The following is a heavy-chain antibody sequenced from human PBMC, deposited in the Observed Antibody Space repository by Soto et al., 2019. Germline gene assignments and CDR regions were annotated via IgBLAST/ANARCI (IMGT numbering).Heavy chain of an antibody. D-gene: IGHD4-17*01. CDR2: MYYSGRT. Sequence: LSLTCTVSGASISSSNYYWGWIRQPPGRGLEWIGTMYYSGRTYYNPSLKSRVTTSVDTSKNQFSLKLSAVTATDTAVYYCARHGNTVTTGYYYGMDVWGQRTTVTVSS. CDR3: ARHGNTVTTGYYYGMDV. J-gene: IGHJ6*02. V-gene: IGHV4-39*01. CDR1: GASISSSNYY.